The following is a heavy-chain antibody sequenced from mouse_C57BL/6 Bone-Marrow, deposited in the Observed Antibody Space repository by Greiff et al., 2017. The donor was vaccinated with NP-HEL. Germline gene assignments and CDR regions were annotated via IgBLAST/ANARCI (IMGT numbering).Heavy chain of an antibody. J-gene: IGHJ4*01. CDR2: IYPRSGNT. D-gene: IGHD2-5*01. Sequence: QVQLQQSGAELARPGASVKLSCKASGYTFTSYGISWVKQRTGQGLEWIGEIYPRSGNTYYYEKFKGKATLTADKSSSTAYMELRSLTSEDSAVYFYASYSYYSKDYYAMDYWGQGTSVTVSS. V-gene: IGHV1-81*01. CDR1: GYTFTSYG. CDR3: ASYSYYSKDYYAMDY.